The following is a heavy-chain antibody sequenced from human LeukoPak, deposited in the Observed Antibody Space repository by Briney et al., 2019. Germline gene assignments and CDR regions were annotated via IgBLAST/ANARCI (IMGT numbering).Heavy chain of an antibody. V-gene: IGHV3-15*01. Sequence: GGSLRLSCAASGFTFSNAWMSWVRQAPGKGLEWVGRIKGKTDGETTDYAAPVKGRFAIPRDDSKNTVYLQMNSLKTEDTAVYYCTTYCSGASCFFFDNWGQGTLVTVSS. J-gene: IGHJ4*02. CDR1: GFTFSNAW. D-gene: IGHD2-15*01. CDR3: TTYCSGASCFFFDN. CDR2: IKGKTDGETT.